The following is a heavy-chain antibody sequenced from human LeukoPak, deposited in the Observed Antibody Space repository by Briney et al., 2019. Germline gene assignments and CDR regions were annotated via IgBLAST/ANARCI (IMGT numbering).Heavy chain of an antibody. D-gene: IGHD3-3*01. V-gene: IGHV3-53*01. CDR1: GFTVSSNY. J-gene: IGHJ6*02. CDR3: ARTSNYDFWSGYSPGGMDV. Sequence: GGSLRFSCAASGFTVSSNYMSWVRQAPGKGLEWVSVIYCGGSTYYADSVKGRFTISRDNSKNTLYLQMNSLRAGDTAVYYCARTSNYDFWSGYSPGGMDVWGRGT. CDR2: IYCGGST.